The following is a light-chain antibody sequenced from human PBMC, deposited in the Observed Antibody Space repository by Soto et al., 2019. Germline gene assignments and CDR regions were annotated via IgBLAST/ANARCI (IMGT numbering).Light chain of an antibody. CDR3: QQRYNWPLT. Sequence: EIALTQSPATLSLSPGERATLPCRASQSVSSSLAWYQQKPGQAPRLLIYGASNGAAGIPARFSGTGSGTDFTLTISSLEPDDFAVYYCQQRYNWPLTFGGGTKVDIK. CDR1: QSVSSS. CDR2: GAS. J-gene: IGKJ4*01. V-gene: IGKV3-11*01.